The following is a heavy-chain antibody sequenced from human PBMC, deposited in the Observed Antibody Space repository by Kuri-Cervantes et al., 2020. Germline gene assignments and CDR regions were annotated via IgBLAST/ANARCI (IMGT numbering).Heavy chain of an antibody. Sequence: GGSLRLSCTASGFTFSDYWMNWVRQAPGKGLEWVANIDQDGSVKYYVGSVKGRFAISRDNAKNSLYLQMNSLRAEDTAVYYCATPPSGGETWAFDIWGQGTMVTVSS. CDR1: GFTFSDYW. CDR2: IDQDGSVK. D-gene: IGHD3-10*01. CDR3: ATPPSGGETWAFDI. V-gene: IGHV3-7*01. J-gene: IGHJ3*02.